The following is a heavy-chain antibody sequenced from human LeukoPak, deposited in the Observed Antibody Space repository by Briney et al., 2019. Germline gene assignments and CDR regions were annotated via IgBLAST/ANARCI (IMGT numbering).Heavy chain of an antibody. D-gene: IGHD2-2*01. CDR2: IKSKTDGGTI. Sequence: GGTLRLSCAASGFTFSNAWMSWVRQAPGKGLEWVGRIKSKTDGGTIDYAAPVKGRFTISRDDSKNTLYLQMNSLKTEDTAVYYCTTVEEYCSSTNCYDYWGQGTLVTVSS. V-gene: IGHV3-15*01. J-gene: IGHJ4*02. CDR1: GFTFSNAW. CDR3: TTVEEYCSSTNCYDY.